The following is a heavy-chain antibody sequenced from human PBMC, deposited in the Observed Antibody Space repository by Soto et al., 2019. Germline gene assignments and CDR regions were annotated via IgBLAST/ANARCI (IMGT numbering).Heavy chain of an antibody. CDR3: ALRGVARDGAFEI. J-gene: IGHJ3*02. Sequence: SVKVSCKASGGTFSSYAISWVRQAPGQGLEWMGGIIPIFGTANYAQKFQGRVTITADESTSTAYMELSSLRSEDTAVYYCALRGVARDGAFEIWGQGTMVAV. CDR2: IIPIFGTA. CDR1: GGTFSSYA. D-gene: IGHD2-15*01. V-gene: IGHV1-69*13.